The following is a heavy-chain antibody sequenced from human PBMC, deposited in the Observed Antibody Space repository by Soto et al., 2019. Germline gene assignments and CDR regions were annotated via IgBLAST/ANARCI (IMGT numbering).Heavy chain of an antibody. CDR3: ARVNSGYLREISVFGRYGMDV. CDR1: GGSISSYY. Sequence: QVQLQESGPGLVKPSETLSLTCTVSGGSISSYYWSWIRQPPGKGLEWIGYIYYSGSTNYNPSLKSRETISVDTSKNQFSLKLSSVTAADTAVYYCARVNSGYLREISVFGRYGMDVWGQGTTVTVSS. D-gene: IGHD3-3*02. J-gene: IGHJ6*02. CDR2: IYYSGST. V-gene: IGHV4-59*01.